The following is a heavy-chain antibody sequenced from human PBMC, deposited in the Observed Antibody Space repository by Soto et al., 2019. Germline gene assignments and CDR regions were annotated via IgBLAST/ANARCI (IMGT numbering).Heavy chain of an antibody. Sequence: GGSLRLSCAASGFTFSSYSMNWVRQAPGKGLEWISYITAGGTTTYYADSVQGRFTISRDSAKNSLHLQMNGLRAEDTALYYCVRDHLWAFDIWGQGTMVTVSS. J-gene: IGHJ3*02. CDR3: VRDHLWAFDI. CDR1: GFTFSSYS. V-gene: IGHV3-48*01. CDR2: ITAGGTTT.